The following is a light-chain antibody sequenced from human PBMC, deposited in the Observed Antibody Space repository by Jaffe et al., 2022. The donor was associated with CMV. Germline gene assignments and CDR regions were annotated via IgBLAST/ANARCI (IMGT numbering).Light chain of an antibody. J-gene: IGKJ2*01. CDR1: HSISNW. CDR3: QQYHDFPYT. V-gene: IGKV1-5*03. Sequence: VQMAQSPSTLSASVGDRVTITCRASHSISNWLAWFQQRPGRAPKLLVFKASTSDSGVPSRFSGSGSGTEFTLTISSLQPDDFATYYCQQYHDFPYTFGQGTKLEIK. CDR2: KAS.